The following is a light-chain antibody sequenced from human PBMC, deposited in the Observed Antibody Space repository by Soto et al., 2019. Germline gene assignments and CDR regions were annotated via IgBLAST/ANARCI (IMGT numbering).Light chain of an antibody. CDR1: QGISNY. Sequence: DIQMTPSPSSLSASVGDRVTITCRASQGISNYLAWYQQKPGKVPKLLIYAASTLQSGVPSRFSGSGSGTDFTLTINRLEPEDFAVYYCQDYGTSWTFGQGTKVDIK. J-gene: IGKJ1*01. CDR2: AAS. CDR3: QDYGTSWT. V-gene: IGKV1-27*01.